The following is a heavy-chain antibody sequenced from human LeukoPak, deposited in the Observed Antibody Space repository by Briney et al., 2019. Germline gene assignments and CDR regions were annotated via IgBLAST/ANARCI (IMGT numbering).Heavy chain of an antibody. CDR2: IYYSGST. V-gene: IGHV4-59*12. J-gene: IGHJ5*02. D-gene: IGHD3-3*01. CDR1: GGSISSYY. CDR3: ARRVLRFLEWSSNWFDP. Sequence: PSETLSLTCTVSGGSISSYYWSWIRQPPGKGLEWIGYIYYSGSTNYNPSLKSRVTISVDTSKNQFSLKLSSVTAADTAVYYCARRVLRFLEWSSNWFDPWGQGTLVTVSS.